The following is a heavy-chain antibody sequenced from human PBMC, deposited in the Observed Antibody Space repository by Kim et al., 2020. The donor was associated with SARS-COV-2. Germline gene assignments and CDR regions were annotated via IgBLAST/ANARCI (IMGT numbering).Heavy chain of an antibody. V-gene: IGHV4-4*02. CDR3: ARDRWYSSSSSYYYGMDV. J-gene: IGHJ6*02. Sequence: KSRVTVSVDKSKNQFSLKLSSVTAADTAVYYCARDRWYSSSSSYYYGMDVWGQGTTVTVSS. D-gene: IGHD6-6*01.